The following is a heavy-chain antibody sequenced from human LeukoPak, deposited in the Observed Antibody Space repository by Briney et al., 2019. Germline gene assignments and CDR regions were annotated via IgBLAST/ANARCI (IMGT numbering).Heavy chain of an antibody. CDR2: IYNSGST. CDR1: GGSIRNYY. D-gene: IGHD4-23*01. CDR3: ARDLTRPYHDAFDI. V-gene: IGHV4-59*01. Sequence: TSETLSLTCTVSGGSIRNYYWSWIRQSPGKGLEWIGYIYNSGSTDYNPSLKSRVTISVDTSKSQFSLKLSSVTAADTAIYFCARDLTRPYHDAFDIWGQGTMVTVSS. J-gene: IGHJ3*02.